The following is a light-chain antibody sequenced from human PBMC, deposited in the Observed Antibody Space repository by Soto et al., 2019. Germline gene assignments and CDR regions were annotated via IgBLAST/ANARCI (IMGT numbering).Light chain of an antibody. CDR2: WAS. Sequence: DIVMPQSPDTLAVSLGAMATINCKSSQSVLYSSNNKNYLAWYQQKPGQPPKLLIYWASTRESGVPDRFSGSGSGTDFTLTISSLQAEDVAVYYCQQYYSTPWTFGQGTKVDIK. CDR3: QQYYSTPWT. CDR1: QSVLYSSNNKNY. V-gene: IGKV4-1*01. J-gene: IGKJ1*01.